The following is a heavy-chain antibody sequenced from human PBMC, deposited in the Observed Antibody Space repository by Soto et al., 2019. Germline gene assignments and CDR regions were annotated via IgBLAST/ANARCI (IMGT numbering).Heavy chain of an antibody. D-gene: IGHD2-2*01. CDR2: ISYDGSNK. CDR3: AREGVYCSSTSCYLSSSLENYFDY. Sequence: QVQLVESGGGVVQPGRSLRLSCAASGFTFSSYAMHWVRQAPGKGLEWVAVISYDGSNKYYADSVKGRFTISRDNSKNTLYLQMNSLRAEDTAVYYCAREGVYCSSTSCYLSSSLENYFDYWGQGTLVTVSS. V-gene: IGHV3-30-3*01. CDR1: GFTFSSYA. J-gene: IGHJ4*02.